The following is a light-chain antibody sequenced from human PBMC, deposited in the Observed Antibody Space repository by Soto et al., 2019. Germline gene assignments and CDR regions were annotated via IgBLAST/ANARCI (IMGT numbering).Light chain of an antibody. CDR3: QQTYTTPGT. CDR1: QTINTY. CDR2: AAS. V-gene: IGKV1-39*01. Sequence: DIQMTQSPSSLSSSVGDRVTITCRAGQTINTYLNWYQQKPGKAPKLLIYAASSLQSGDPSRFSGSGSGTDFTLTISSLQPEDVAIYYCQQTYTTPGTFGQGTKLEI. J-gene: IGKJ2*01.